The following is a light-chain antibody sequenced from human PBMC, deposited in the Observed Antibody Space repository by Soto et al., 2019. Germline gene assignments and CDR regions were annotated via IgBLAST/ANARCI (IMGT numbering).Light chain of an antibody. J-gene: IGLJ1*01. CDR3: CSYAGSSSFV. CDR1: SSDVGKYNL. CDR2: EVT. Sequence: QSVLTQPASVSGSPGQSITISCTGTSSDVGKYNLVAWYQHHPGKGPKLIIYEVTERPSGVSNRFSGSKSGNTASLTISGLQAEDETDYYCCSYAGSSSFVFGTGTKVTVL. V-gene: IGLV2-23*02.